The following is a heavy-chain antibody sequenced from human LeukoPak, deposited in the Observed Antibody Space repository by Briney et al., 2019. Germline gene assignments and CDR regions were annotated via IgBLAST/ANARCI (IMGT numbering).Heavy chain of an antibody. D-gene: IGHD3-3*01. CDR1: RFTFTSYA. V-gene: IGHV3-23*01. CDR3: AKAPFDFWSGGP. Sequence: GGSLRLSCAVSRFTFTSYAMSWVRQAPGKGLAWVSGISASGGTTYYADSVKGRFSISRDNSKNTLYLQMNSLRAEDTAVYYCAKAPFDFWSGGPWGQGTLVTVS. CDR2: ISASGGTT. J-gene: IGHJ5*02.